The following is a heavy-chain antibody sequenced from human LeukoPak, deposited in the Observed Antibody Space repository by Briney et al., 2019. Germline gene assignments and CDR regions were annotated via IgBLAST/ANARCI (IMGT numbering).Heavy chain of an antibody. J-gene: IGHJ6*03. CDR2: ISSSGSNI. Sequence: GGSLRLSCAASGFTFSNYEMNWVRQAPGKGLEGVSYISSSGSNIYYADSVKGRLTIYRDKAKNSLYVQMNRVRAEDTAIYYCALPHYYDSEGASDMDLWGKGTTVTISS. CDR1: GFTFSNYE. CDR3: ALPHYYDSEGASDMDL. D-gene: IGHD3-10*01. V-gene: IGHV3-48*03.